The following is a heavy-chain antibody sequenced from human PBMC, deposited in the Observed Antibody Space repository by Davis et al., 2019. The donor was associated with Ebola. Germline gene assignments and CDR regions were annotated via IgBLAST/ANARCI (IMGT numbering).Heavy chain of an antibody. CDR2: IPYDASNQ. Sequence: GESLKIPCAASGFTFSESWMAWVRQAPGKGLEWLAFIPYDASNQYYADSVKGRFFISRDNSKNTLSLQMNSLRVEDTAVYYCAKRVSGSYGFGDSWGQGTLVTVSS. CDR3: AKRVSGSYGFGDS. V-gene: IGHV3-30*02. D-gene: IGHD1-26*01. J-gene: IGHJ4*02. CDR1: GFTFSESW.